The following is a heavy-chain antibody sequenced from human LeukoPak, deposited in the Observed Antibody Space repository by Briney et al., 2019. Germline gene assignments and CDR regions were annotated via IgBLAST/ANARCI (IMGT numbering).Heavy chain of an antibody. CDR1: GFTFSSYA. CDR3: AKYMFPIVGAHYNSDY. J-gene: IGHJ4*02. CDR2: ISGSGGST. Sequence: GGSLRLSCAASGFTFSSYAMSWVRQAPGKGLEWVSAISGSGGSTYYADSVKGRFTISRDNSKNTLYLQMNSLRAEDTAVYYCAKYMFPIVGAHYNSDYWGQGTLVTVSS. D-gene: IGHD1-26*01. V-gene: IGHV3-23*01.